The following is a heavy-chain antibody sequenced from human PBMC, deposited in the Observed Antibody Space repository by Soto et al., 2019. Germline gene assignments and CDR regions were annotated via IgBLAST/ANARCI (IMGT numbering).Heavy chain of an antibody. CDR1: GFTFSSYG. CDR3: ASPGNPLDY. Sequence: PGGSLRLSCAASGFTFSSYGMHWVRQAPGKGLEWVAVISDSGGSTYYADSVKGRFTISRDNFKNTLFLHMNSLRAEDTAVYYCASPGNPLDYWGQGTLVTVSS. J-gene: IGHJ4*02. D-gene: IGHD1-1*01. CDR2: ISDSGGST. V-gene: IGHV3-23*01.